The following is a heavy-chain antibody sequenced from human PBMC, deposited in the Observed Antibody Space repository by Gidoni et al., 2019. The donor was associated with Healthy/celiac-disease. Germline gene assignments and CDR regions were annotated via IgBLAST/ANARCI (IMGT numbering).Heavy chain of an antibody. CDR3: AKDRSPNPIVVVPAAIFPYYYGMDV. J-gene: IGHJ6*04. CDR2: ISYDGSNK. Sequence: QVQLVESGGGVVQPGRSLRLSCAASGFTFSSHGMHWVRQAPGNGLEWVVVISYDGSNKYYADSVKGRFTISRDNSKNTLYLQMNSLRAEDTAVYYCAKDRSPNPIVVVPAAIFPYYYGMDVWGKETTVTVSS. CDR1: GFTFSSHG. V-gene: IGHV3-30*18. D-gene: IGHD2-2*01.